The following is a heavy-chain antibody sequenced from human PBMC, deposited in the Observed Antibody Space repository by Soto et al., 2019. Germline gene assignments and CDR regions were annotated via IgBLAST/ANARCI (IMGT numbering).Heavy chain of an antibody. J-gene: IGHJ4*01. CDR1: GFTFSSYT. V-gene: IGHV3-23*01. CDR2: ISCSGGSP. D-gene: IGHD2-15*01. CDR3: TKARCSGDTCYVPDY. Sequence: GGSLRLSCAASGFTFSSYTMAWVRQAPGKGLGWVSSISCSGGSPQYAASVQGRFTISRDNYKNTVSLQMNSLRAEDTATYYCTKARCSGDTCYVPDYWGHGTLVTVSS.